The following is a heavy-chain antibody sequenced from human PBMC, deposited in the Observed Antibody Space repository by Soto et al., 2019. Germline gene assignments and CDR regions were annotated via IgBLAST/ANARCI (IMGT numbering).Heavy chain of an antibody. CDR1: GGTFSSHT. D-gene: IGHD4-17*01. CDR3: ARPDFGDYWYFDL. V-gene: IGHV1-69*08. CDR2: IIPALGTA. Sequence: QDRLVQSGAEVKKPGSSVKVSCKASGGTFSSHTFSWVRQAPGQGLEWMGRIIPALGTATYAQKFQGRVTITADESATTVYMELNSLRSEDTAVYYCARPDFGDYWYFDLWGRGTRVTVSS. J-gene: IGHJ2*01.